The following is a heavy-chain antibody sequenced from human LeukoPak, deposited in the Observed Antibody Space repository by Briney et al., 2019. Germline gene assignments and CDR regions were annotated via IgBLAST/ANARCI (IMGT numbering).Heavy chain of an antibody. Sequence: GGSLRLSCAASGFNFSTYAMSWVRQAPGKGLEWVSYISSSSSTIYYADSVKGRFTISRDNAKNSLYLQMNSLRAEDTAVYYCARDDYDLGMDVWGQGTTVTVSS. CDR3: ARDDYDLGMDV. J-gene: IGHJ6*02. D-gene: IGHD4-17*01. CDR2: ISSSSSTI. CDR1: GFNFSTYA. V-gene: IGHV3-48*04.